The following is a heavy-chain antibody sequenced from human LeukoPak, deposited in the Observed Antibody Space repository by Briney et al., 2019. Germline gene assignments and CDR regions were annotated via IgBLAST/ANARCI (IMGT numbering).Heavy chain of an antibody. CDR2: INPNSGGT. CDR3: ARGLRVLRFLEWQPFDP. Sequence: ASVKVSCKASGSTFTGYYMQWVRQAPGQGLEWMGWINPNSGGTNYAQKFQGRVTMTRDTSISTAYMELSRLRSDDTAVYYCARGLRVLRFLEWQPFDPWGQGTLVTVSS. V-gene: IGHV1-2*02. J-gene: IGHJ5*02. CDR1: GSTFTGYY. D-gene: IGHD3-3*01.